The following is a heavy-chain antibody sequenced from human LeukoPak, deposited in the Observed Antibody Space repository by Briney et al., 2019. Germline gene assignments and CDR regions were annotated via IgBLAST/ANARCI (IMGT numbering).Heavy chain of an antibody. CDR3: AREGYCSSTSCYYYYGMDV. J-gene: IGHJ6*02. V-gene: IGHV4-34*01. Sequence: SETLSLTCAVYGGSFSGYYWSWIRQPPGKGLEWIGEINHSGSTNYNPSLKSRVTISVDTSKNQFSLKLSSVTAADTAVYYCAREGYCSSTSCYYYYGMDVWGQGTTVTVSS. CDR1: GGSFSGYY. D-gene: IGHD2-2*01. CDR2: INHSGST.